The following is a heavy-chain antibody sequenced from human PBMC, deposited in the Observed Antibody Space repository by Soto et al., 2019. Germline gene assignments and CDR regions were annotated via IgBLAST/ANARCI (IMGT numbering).Heavy chain of an antibody. D-gene: IGHD4-17*01. CDR2: INHSGST. CDR1: GGSFSGYY. CDR3: ARRPDYGGNPPLDWFDP. V-gene: IGHV4-34*01. J-gene: IGHJ5*02. Sequence: SETLSLTCAVYGGSFSGYYWSWIRQPPGKGLEWIGEINHSGSTNYNPSLKSRVTISVDTSKNQFSLKLSSVTAADTAVYYCARRPDYGGNPPLDWFDPWGQGTLVTVSS.